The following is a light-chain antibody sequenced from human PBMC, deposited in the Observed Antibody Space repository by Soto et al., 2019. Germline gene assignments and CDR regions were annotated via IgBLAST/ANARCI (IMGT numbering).Light chain of an antibody. Sequence: DIQMTQSPSSLSASVGDRVTITCRASQSISSYLNWYQQKPGKAPKLLIYAASSLQSGVPSRFSGSGSGTDFTLTISSLQPEDCATYYCQQSYSTPITFGQRTRLEIK. CDR3: QQSYSTPIT. J-gene: IGKJ5*01. V-gene: IGKV1-39*01. CDR1: QSISSY. CDR2: AAS.